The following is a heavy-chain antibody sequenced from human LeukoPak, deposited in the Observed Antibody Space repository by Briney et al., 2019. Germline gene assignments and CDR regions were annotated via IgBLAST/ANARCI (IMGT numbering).Heavy chain of an antibody. V-gene: IGHV3-23*01. D-gene: IGHD1-26*01. CDR1: GFTFSNNA. CDR2: ITGTVATGDPP. Sequence: GGSLRLSCAASGFTFSNNAMSWVRQAPGKGLECVSAITGTVATGDPPYYADSVKGRFTISRDNAKNSLYLQMNSVRAEDTAVYYCVRSPYSDSYYGDAFDIWGQGTVVTLSS. J-gene: IGHJ3*02. CDR3: VRSPYSDSYYGDAFDI.